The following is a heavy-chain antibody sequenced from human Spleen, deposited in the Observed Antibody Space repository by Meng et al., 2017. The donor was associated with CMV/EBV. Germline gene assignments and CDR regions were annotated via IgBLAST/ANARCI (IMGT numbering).Heavy chain of an antibody. CDR3: AASEDNWFDP. V-gene: IGHV1-69*02. J-gene: IGHJ5*02. CDR2: IIPILDIA. Sequence: VSCKASGYLFSDYYMHWVRQAPGQGLEWMGRIIPILDIAHYTQKFQGRVTITADKATGTAYMEVSSLKSDDTAVYYCAASEDNWFDPWGQGTLVTVSS. CDR1: GYLFSDYY.